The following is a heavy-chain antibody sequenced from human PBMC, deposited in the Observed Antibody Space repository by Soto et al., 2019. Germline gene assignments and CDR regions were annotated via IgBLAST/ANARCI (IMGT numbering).Heavy chain of an antibody. V-gene: IGHV1-69*08. CDR3: ARDALGYCSGGSCYVDY. CDR1: GGTFSSYT. Sequence: QVQLVQSGAEVKKPGSSVKVSCKASGGTFSSYTISWVRQAPGQGLEWMGRIIPILGIANYAQKFQGRVTITADKSTSTAYMALSRLGSEDTAVYYCARDALGYCSGGSCYVDYWGQGTLVTVSS. CDR2: IIPILGIA. J-gene: IGHJ4*02. D-gene: IGHD2-15*01.